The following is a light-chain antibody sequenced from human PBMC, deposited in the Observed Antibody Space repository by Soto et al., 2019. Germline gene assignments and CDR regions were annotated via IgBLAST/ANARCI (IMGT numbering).Light chain of an antibody. CDR2: AAS. CDR3: QQYNNWPPWT. Sequence: EIVMTQSPATLSVSPGERAILSCRASQSISINLAWYQQKPGQAPRLLIYAASNRATGVPARFSGSGSGTEFTLTVSSLQSEDFAVYYCQQYNNWPPWTFGQGTKVDIK. V-gene: IGKV3-15*01. CDR1: QSISIN. J-gene: IGKJ1*01.